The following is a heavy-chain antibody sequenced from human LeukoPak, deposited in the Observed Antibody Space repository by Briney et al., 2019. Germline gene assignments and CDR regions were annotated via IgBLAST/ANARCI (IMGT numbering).Heavy chain of an antibody. CDR2: ISSSSSYI. CDR3: ASWGGLVPAAPYNDY. Sequence: GGSLRLSCAASGFTFSSYSMNWVRQAPGKGLEWVSSISSSSSYIYYADSAKGRFTISRDNAKNSLYLQMNSLRAEDTAVYYCASWGGLVPAAPYNDYWGQGNPGHRLL. J-gene: IGHJ4*02. D-gene: IGHD2-2*01. CDR1: GFTFSSYS. V-gene: IGHV3-21*01.